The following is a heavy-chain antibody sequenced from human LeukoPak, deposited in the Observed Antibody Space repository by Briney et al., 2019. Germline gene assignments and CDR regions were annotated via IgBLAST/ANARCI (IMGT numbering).Heavy chain of an antibody. Sequence: PGGSLRLSCAASGFTFSSFTMNWVRQAPGKGLEWVSAISGSGVDTYYADSVKGRFTFSRDNSKNTLYLQMNSLRPEDTALYYFAKAVWFGEFDYYFFGLDVWGQGTTVTVSS. V-gene: IGHV3-23*01. D-gene: IGHD3-10*01. CDR1: GFTFSSFT. J-gene: IGHJ6*02. CDR3: AKAVWFGEFDYYFFGLDV. CDR2: ISGSGVDT.